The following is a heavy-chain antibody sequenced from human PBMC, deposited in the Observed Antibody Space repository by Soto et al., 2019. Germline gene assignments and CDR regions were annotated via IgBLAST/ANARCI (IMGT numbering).Heavy chain of an antibody. D-gene: IGHD5-12*01. CDR3: ASQGVSYSGYDYGSNYYGMDV. V-gene: IGHV4-59*01. Sequence: SETLSLTCTVSGGSISSYYWSWIRQPPGKGLEWIGYIYYSGSTNYNPSLKSRATISVDTSKNQFSLKLSSVTAADTAVYYCASQGVSYSGYDYGSNYYGMDVCGQGTTVT. J-gene: IGHJ6*02. CDR1: GGSISSYY. CDR2: IYYSGST.